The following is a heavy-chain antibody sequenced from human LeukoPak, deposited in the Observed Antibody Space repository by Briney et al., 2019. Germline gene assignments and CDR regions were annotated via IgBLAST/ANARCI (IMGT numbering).Heavy chain of an antibody. CDR1: GGSISSSSYY. D-gene: IGHD3-3*01. V-gene: IGHV4-39*01. CDR2: IYYSGST. J-gene: IGHJ4*02. Sequence: SETLSLTCTVSGGSISSSSYYWGWIRQPPGKGLEWIGSIYYSGSTYYNPSLKSRVTISVDTSKNQFSLKLSSVTAADTAVYYCAVGSGYSYYSDYWGQGTLVTVSS. CDR3: AVGSGYSYYSDY.